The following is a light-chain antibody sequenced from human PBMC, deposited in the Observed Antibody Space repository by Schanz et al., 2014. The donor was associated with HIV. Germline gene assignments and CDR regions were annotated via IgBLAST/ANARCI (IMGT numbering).Light chain of an antibody. CDR2: QAS. Sequence: DIQMTQSPSTLSASVGDRVTITCRASQNIGNWLAWYQQKPGKAPNLLIYQASVLKTGVPSRFSGSRSGTEFTLTISSLQPDDSATYYCQQYDAYPWTFGQGTKVEIK. CDR1: QNIGNW. V-gene: IGKV1-5*03. J-gene: IGKJ1*01. CDR3: QQYDAYPWT.